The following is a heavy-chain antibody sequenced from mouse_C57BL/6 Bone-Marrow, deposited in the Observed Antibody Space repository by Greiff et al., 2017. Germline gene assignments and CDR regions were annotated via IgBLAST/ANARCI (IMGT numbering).Heavy chain of an antibody. CDR1: GYTFTSYG. V-gene: IGHV1-81*01. J-gene: IGHJ4*01. CDR2: IYPRSGNT. Sequence: VQLQQSGAELARPGASVKLSCKASGYTFTSYGISWVKQRTGQGLEWIGEIYPRSGNTYYNEKFKGKATLTADKSSSTAYMELRSLTSEDSAVYFCACRWFQSLYYYAMDYWGQGTSVTVSS. D-gene: IGHD2-3*01. CDR3: ACRWFQSLYYYAMDY.